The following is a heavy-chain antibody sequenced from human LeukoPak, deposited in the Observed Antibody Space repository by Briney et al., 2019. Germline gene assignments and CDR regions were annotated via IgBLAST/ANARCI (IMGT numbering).Heavy chain of an antibody. D-gene: IGHD3-22*01. CDR1: GGSISSCSDY. V-gene: IGHV4-39*01. CDR2: IYYSGST. CDR3: AGHLWAYYYDSSGYYTWFDP. J-gene: IGHJ5*02. Sequence: SEPQSLTCTVSGGSISSCSDYWGWIRQPPGKGLGWIGSIYYSGSTCYNPSLKSRVTISVDTSKNQFSLKLSSVTAADTAVYYCAGHLWAYYYDSSGYYTWFDPWGQGTLVTVSS.